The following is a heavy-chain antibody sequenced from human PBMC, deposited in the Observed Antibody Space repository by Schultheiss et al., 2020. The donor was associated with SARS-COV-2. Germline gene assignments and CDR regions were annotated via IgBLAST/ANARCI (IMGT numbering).Heavy chain of an antibody. Sequence: SVKVSCKASGFTFTSSAAQWVRQARGQRLEWIGWIVVGSGNTNYAQKFQERVTITRDMSTSTAYMELSSLRSEDTAVYYCAALGGGTTDGRPIDYWGQGTLVTVSS. CDR1: GFTFTSSA. J-gene: IGHJ4*02. D-gene: IGHD4-17*01. V-gene: IGHV1-58*01. CDR2: IVVGSGNT. CDR3: AALGGGTTDGRPIDY.